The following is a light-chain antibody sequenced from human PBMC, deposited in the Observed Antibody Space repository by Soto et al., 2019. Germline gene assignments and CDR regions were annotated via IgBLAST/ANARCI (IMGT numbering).Light chain of an antibody. Sequence: IQMTQSPSTLSASVGDRVTITCRASQSISSWLAWYQQKPGKAPRLLIHKASSLQSGVPSRFSGSGSGTDFTLTISSLQPEDFAKYYCQQSYSTPQTFGQGTKVDI. CDR1: QSISSW. J-gene: IGKJ1*01. V-gene: IGKV1-5*03. CDR2: KAS. CDR3: QQSYSTPQT.